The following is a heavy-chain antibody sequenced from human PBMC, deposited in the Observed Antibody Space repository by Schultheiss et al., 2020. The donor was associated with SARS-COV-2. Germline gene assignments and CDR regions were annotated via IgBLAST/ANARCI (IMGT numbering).Heavy chain of an antibody. D-gene: IGHD2-21*01. CDR2: ISWNSGSI. V-gene: IGHV3-21*01. Sequence: GGSLRLSCAASGFTFSSYAMSWVRQAPGKGLEWVSGISWNSGSIGYADSVKGRFTISRDNAKNSLYLQMNSLRAEDTAVYYCAREGEFHYGMDVWGQGTTVPVSS. CDR3: AREGEFHYGMDV. J-gene: IGHJ6*02. CDR1: GFTFSSYA.